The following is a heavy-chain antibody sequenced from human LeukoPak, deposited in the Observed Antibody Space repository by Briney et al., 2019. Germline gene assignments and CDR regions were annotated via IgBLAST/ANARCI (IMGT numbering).Heavy chain of an antibody. D-gene: IGHD2-8*02. CDR3: AGTELGYCTVTGCPLES. V-gene: IGHV4-59*01. CDR1: GGSISTYY. Sequence: SETLSLTCTVSGGSISTYYWSWIRQPPGKGLEWIGYIYYDGYPNYSPSLRSRITISVEKSKSQFSLNLRSVTAADTALYFCAGTELGYCTVTGCPLESWGQGTLVTVSS. J-gene: IGHJ4*02. CDR2: IYYDGYP.